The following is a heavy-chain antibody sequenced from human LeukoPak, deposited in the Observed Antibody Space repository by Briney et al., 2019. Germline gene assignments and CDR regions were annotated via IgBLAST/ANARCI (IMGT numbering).Heavy chain of an antibody. CDR3: ARVRDGTSSPFYYYYMDV. V-gene: IGHV1-2*02. CDR2: INPNSGGT. CDR1: GYTFTGYY. Sequence: ASVKVSCKASGYTFTGYYMHWVRQAPGQGLEGMGWINPNSGGTDYAQKFQGRVTITTDESTSTAYMELSSLRSEDTAVHYCARVRDGTSSPFYYYYMDVWGKGTTVIVSS. J-gene: IGHJ6*03. D-gene: IGHD2-2*01.